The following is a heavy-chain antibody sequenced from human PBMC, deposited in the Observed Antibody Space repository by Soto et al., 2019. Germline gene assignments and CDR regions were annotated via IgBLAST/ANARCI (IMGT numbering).Heavy chain of an antibody. Sequence: QVLLVQSGADVKKPGASVKVSCKTSGYTFTEFDITRVRQAPGQGLEWMGWMNTNTGNTGYAQKFQGSVTMTRDTSISTAYMELRRLRSEDTAVYYCARVVRFFGGHAGYWGQGTLVTVSS. V-gene: IGHV1-8*01. J-gene: IGHJ4*02. CDR1: GYTFTEFD. CDR2: MNTNTGNT. CDR3: ARVVRFFGGHAGY. D-gene: IGHD3-3*01.